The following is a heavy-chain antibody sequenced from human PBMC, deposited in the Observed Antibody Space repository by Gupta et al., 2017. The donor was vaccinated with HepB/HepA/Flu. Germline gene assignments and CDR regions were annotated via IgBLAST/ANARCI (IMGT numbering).Heavy chain of an antibody. CDR2: ISGSGGST. CDR1: GLTFRSYA. J-gene: IGHJ5*02. Sequence: DVQLLESGGGLVQPGGSLRLSCAASGLTFRSYAFIWVPQAPGQGLEWVSGISGSGGSTFYADSVKGRFTISRDNSNDTLYLQMNSLRAEDTATYYCAKAPKMTIPRGGLDPWGQGTLVTVSS. D-gene: IGHD2-2*02. V-gene: IGHV3-23*01. CDR3: AKAPKMTIPRGGLDP.